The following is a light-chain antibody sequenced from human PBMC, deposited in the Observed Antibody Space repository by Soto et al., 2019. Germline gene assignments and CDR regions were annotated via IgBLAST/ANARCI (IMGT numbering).Light chain of an antibody. V-gene: IGLV2-14*01. J-gene: IGLJ2*01. CDR1: SSDVGGYNY. CDR3: SSYTSCSVL. Sequence: QSALTQPASVSGSPGQSITISCTGTSSDVGGYNYVSWYQQYPGKAPKLLIYDVSNRPSGVSNRFSGSKSGNTASLTISRLQAEDEADYYCSSYTSCSVLFGGGTKVTVL. CDR2: DVS.